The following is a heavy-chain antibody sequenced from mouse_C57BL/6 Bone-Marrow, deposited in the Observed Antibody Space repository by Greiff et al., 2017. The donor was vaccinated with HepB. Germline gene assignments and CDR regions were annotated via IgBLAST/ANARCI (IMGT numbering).Heavy chain of an antibody. J-gene: IGHJ1*03. CDR1: GYAFSSSW. Sequence: QVQLQQSGPELVKPGASVKISCKASGYAFSSSWMNWVKQRPGKGLEWIGRIYPGDGDTNYNGKFKGKATLTADKSSSTAYMQLSSLTSEDSAVYFCARLRAYYYGSSSYFDVWGTGTTVTVSS. V-gene: IGHV1-82*01. D-gene: IGHD1-1*01. CDR3: ARLRAYYYGSSSYFDV. CDR2: IYPGDGDT.